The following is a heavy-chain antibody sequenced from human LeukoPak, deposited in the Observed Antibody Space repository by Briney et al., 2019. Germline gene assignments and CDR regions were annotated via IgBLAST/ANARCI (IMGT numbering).Heavy chain of an antibody. CDR2: ISYDGSNK. CDR1: GFTLSAYA. Sequence: GRSLRLSCAASGFTLSAYAMHWVRQAPGKGLEWVAVISYDGSNKYYADFVKGRFTISRDSSKNTLYLQVNSLRAEDTAVYYCAKDIQLSTWGLGTMVTVSS. D-gene: IGHD5-24*01. J-gene: IGHJ3*01. V-gene: IGHV3-30*18. CDR3: AKDIQLST.